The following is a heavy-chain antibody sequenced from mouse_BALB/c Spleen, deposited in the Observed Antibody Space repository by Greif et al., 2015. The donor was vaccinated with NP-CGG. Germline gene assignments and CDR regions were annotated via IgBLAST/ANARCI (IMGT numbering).Heavy chain of an antibody. CDR3: ARRAYGSSYWYFDV. D-gene: IGHD1-1*01. CDR1: GFTFTGYY. CDR2: IRNNANGYTT. J-gene: IGHJ1*01. Sequence: EVKLMESGGGLVQPGGSLRLSCATSGFTFTGYYMSWVRQPPGKALEWLGFIRNNANGYTTEYSASVKGRFTISRDNSQSILYLQMNTLRAEDSATYYCARRAYGSSYWYFDVWGAGTTVTVSS. V-gene: IGHV7-3*02.